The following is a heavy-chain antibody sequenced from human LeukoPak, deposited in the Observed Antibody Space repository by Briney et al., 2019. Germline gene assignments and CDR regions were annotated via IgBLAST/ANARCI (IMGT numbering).Heavy chain of an antibody. D-gene: IGHD1-20*01. V-gene: IGHV1-46*01. Sequence: ASVKVSCKASGYTFTSYYMHWVRQAPGQGLEWMGIINPSGGSTSYAQKFQGRVTMTRDTSTSTVYMELSSLRSEDTAVYYCERDWAGITGTTWDAFDIWGQGTMVTASS. CDR1: GYTFTSYY. CDR3: ERDWAGITGTTWDAFDI. CDR2: INPSGGST. J-gene: IGHJ3*02.